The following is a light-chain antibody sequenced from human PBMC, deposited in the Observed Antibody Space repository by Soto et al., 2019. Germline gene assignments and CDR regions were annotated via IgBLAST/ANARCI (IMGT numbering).Light chain of an antibody. Sequence: EIVMTQSPATLSVSPGERATLSCRASQSVSGNLAWYQQKPGQAPRLLIYGASTRATGLPARFSGSGSGTEFTLTISSLQSEDFAVYYCQQYNNLPPITFGQGTRLEIK. V-gene: IGKV3-15*01. CDR3: QQYNNLPPIT. J-gene: IGKJ5*01. CDR2: GAS. CDR1: QSVSGN.